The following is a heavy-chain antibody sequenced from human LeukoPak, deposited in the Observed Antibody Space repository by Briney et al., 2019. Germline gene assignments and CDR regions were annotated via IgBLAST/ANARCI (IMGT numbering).Heavy chain of an antibody. D-gene: IGHD6-13*01. V-gene: IGHV1-18*01. CDR3: ASGIAAAGPYYYYGMDV. CDR1: GYTFTSYG. CDR2: INVYTGNP. J-gene: IGHJ6*02. Sequence: ASVKVSCNASGYTFTSYGISWVRQAPGQGLEWMGWINVYTGNPNYAQKLQDRVTMTRDTSTSTAYMELRSLRSDDTAVYFYASGIAAAGPYYYYGMDVWGQGTTVSVSS.